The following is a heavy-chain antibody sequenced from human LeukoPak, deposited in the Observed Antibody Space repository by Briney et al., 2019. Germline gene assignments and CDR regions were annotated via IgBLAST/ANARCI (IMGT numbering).Heavy chain of an antibody. CDR2: IRYDGSNK. Sequence: QTGGSLRLSCAASGFTFSSYGMHWVRQAPGKGLEWVAFIRYDGSNKYYADSVKGRFTISRDNSKNTLYLQMNSLRAEDTAVYYCAKDQRRRNSLIEVVGRSCMDVWGKGTTVTISS. V-gene: IGHV3-30*02. J-gene: IGHJ6*03. CDR3: AKDQRRRNSLIEVVGRSCMDV. CDR1: GFTFSSYG. D-gene: IGHD3-22*01.